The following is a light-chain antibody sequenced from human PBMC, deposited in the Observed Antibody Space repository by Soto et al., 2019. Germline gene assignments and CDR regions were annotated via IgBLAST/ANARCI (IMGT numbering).Light chain of an antibody. CDR1: QSLVYSDGNTY. Sequence: DVVMTQSPLSLPVTLGQPASISCRSSQSLVYSDGNTYLNRFQQRPGQSPRRLIYKVSNWDSGXPXXFSGSGSGTDFTLKISRVEAEDVGVYYCMQGTHWITFGQGTRLEIK. V-gene: IGKV2D-30*01. CDR3: MQGTHWIT. CDR2: KVS. J-gene: IGKJ5*01.